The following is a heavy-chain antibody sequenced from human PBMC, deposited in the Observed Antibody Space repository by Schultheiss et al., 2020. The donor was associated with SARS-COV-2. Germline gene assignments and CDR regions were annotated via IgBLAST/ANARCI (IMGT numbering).Heavy chain of an antibody. V-gene: IGHV3-23*03. J-gene: IGHJ6*04. CDR2: IYSDGST. CDR3: ARGLYSSSWHDAWLDV. CDR1: GFTFSSYA. Sequence: GGSLRLSCAASGFTFSSYAMSWVRQAPGKGLEWVSVIYSDGSTYYADSVKGRFTISRDTSKNTLHLQMNSLRVDDTALYYCARGLYSSSWHDAWLDVWGKGTRVTVSS. D-gene: IGHD6-13*01.